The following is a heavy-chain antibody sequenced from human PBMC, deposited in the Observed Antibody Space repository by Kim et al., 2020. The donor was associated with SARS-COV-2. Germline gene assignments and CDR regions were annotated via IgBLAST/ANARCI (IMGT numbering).Heavy chain of an antibody. Sequence: GGSLRLSCSPTGFNFGVYGMSWVRQAPGKGLEWVSFMSGDGHSRYYADSVKGRFTISRDNPQSTLFLQMSSLRADDTGVYYCAKDAGSGWPPNWGQGTLVTVFS. J-gene: IGHJ4*02. D-gene: IGHD6-25*01. CDR2: MSGDGHSR. CDR1: GFNFGVYG. CDR3: AKDAGSGWPPN. V-gene: IGHV3-23*01.